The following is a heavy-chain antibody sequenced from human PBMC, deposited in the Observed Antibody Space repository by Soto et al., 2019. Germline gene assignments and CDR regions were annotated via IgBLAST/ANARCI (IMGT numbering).Heavy chain of an antibody. V-gene: IGHV5-51*01. CDR3: AASLFYYGMDV. CDR2: IYPGDSDT. J-gene: IGHJ6*02. CDR1: GYTFTNYW. Sequence: GESLKISCKGSGYTFTNYWIGWVRQMPGKGLEWMGIIYPGDSDTKYNPSFQGQVTISADKSITTTYLQWSSLKASDTAIYYCAASLFYYGMDVWGQGTTVTVSS.